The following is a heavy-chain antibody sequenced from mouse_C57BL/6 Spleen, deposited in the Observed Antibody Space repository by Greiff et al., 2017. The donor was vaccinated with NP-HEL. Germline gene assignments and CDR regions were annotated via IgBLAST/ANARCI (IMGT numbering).Heavy chain of an antibody. J-gene: IGHJ2*01. D-gene: IGHD1-3*01. CDR3: ARTLNGEEEGNY. V-gene: IGHV1-66*01. CDR2: IYPGSGNT. Sequence: QVQLQQSGPELVKPGASVKISCKASGYSFTSYYIHWVKQRPGQGLEWIGWIYPGSGNTKYNEKFKGKATLTADTSSSTAYLQLSSLTSEDSAVSYCARTLNGEEEGNYWGQGTTLTVSS. CDR1: GYSFTSYY.